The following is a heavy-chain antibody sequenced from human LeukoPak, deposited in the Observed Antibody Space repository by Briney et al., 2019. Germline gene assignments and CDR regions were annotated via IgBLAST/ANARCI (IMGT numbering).Heavy chain of an antibody. Sequence: GASVKVSCKASGYTFTSYGISWVRQAPGQGLEWMGWISAYNGNTNYAQKLQGRVTMTTDTSTSTAYMELRSLRSDDTAVYYCARRPPVYGGSCYGYWGQGTLVTVSS. V-gene: IGHV1-18*01. J-gene: IGHJ4*02. CDR1: GYTFTSYG. D-gene: IGHD2-15*01. CDR2: ISAYNGNT. CDR3: ARRPPVYGGSCYGY.